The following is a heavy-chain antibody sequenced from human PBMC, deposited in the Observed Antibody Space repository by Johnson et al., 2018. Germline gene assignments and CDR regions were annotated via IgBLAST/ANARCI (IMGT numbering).Heavy chain of an antibody. CDR2: MSGRGGGT. D-gene: IGHD3-22*01. J-gene: IGHJ2*01. V-gene: IGHV3-23*04. Sequence: VQLVESGGGLVQPGRSLRLSCAASGFIFDDYAMHWVRQVPGKGLEWVSAMSGRGGGTDYEDSVKGRFIISREHSKTTLYLQMNSLRAEDTAVYYCAKDGDYDSSGYYSFYWYFDLWGRGTLVTVSS. CDR3: AKDGDYDSSGYYSFYWYFDL. CDR1: GFIFDDYA.